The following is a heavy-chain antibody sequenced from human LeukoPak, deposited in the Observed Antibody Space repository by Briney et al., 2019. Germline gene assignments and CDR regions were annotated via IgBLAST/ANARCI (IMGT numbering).Heavy chain of an antibody. Sequence: GESLKISCKGSGYSFTSYWIGWVRQMPGKGLEWMGIIYPGDSDTRYSPSFQGQVTISADKSISTAYLQWSSLKASDTAMYYCAGVSSSWLYNDAFDIWGQGTMVTVSS. J-gene: IGHJ3*02. CDR3: AGVSSSWLYNDAFDI. CDR1: GYSFTSYW. CDR2: IYPGDSDT. V-gene: IGHV5-51*01. D-gene: IGHD6-13*01.